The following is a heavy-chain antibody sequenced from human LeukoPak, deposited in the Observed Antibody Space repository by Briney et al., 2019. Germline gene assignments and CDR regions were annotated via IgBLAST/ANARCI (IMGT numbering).Heavy chain of an antibody. CDR2: IKEDGSRD. V-gene: IGHV3-7*01. J-gene: IGHJ5*01. Sequence: GGALRLSCAASGFTFTTYWMSWVRQTPEKGLEWVANIKEDGSRDYYVDSVKGLFTISRDNAKNLLYLQMKSLRAEDTATYYCARDGGGYDSWGQGTLVTVSS. CDR1: GFTFTTYW. CDR3: ARDGGGYDS. D-gene: IGHD5-24*01.